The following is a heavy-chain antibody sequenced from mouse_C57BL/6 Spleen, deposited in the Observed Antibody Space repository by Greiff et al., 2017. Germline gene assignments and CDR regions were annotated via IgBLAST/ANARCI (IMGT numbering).Heavy chain of an antibody. CDR3: ARYDYGYDGGFAY. CDR2: IYPGVGDT. J-gene: IGHJ3*01. Sequence: VQLQQSGAELVKPGASVKISCKASGYAFSSYWMNWVKQRPGKGLEWIGQIYPGVGDTNYNGKFKGKATLTADKSSSTAYMQLSSLTSEDSAVYFCARYDYGYDGGFAYWGQGTLVTVSA. CDR1: GYAFSSYW. D-gene: IGHD2-2*01. V-gene: IGHV1-80*01.